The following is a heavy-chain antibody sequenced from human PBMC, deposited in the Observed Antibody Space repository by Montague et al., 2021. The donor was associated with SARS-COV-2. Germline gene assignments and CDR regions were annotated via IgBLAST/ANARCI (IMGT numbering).Heavy chain of an antibody. V-gene: IGHV4-34*01. Sequence: SETLSLTCAVYGGSVSDYYWSWIRQPPGKGLEWIGEINHSGNTNYNPSLKSRVTTSVDTSKNQFSLKLTSVTAADTAVYYCARGPRIAMVVVVITIIWFDPWGQGTLVTVSS. CDR2: INHSGNT. CDR1: GGSVSDYY. J-gene: IGHJ5*02. D-gene: IGHD3-22*01. CDR3: ARGPRIAMVVVVITIIWFDP.